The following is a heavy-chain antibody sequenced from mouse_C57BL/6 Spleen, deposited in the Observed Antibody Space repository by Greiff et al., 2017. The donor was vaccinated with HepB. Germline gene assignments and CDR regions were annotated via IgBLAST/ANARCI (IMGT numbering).Heavy chain of an antibody. V-gene: IGHV1-69*01. D-gene: IGHD1-1*01. CDR2: IDPSDSYT. J-gene: IGHJ3*01. Sequence: QVQLQQPGAELVMPGASVKLSCKASGYTFTSYWMHWVKQRPGQGLEWIGEIDPSDSYTNYNQKVKGKSTLTVDKSSSTAYMQLSSLTSEDSAVYYCARPRYGSSYGFAYWGQGTLVTVSA. CDR3: ARPRYGSSYGFAY. CDR1: GYTFTSYW.